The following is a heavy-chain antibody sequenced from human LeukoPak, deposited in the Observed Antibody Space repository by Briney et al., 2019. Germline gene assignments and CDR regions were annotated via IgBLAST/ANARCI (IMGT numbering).Heavy chain of an antibody. CDR2: ISWYSGSI. Sequence: PGGSLRLSCAASGFTFDDYAMHWVRQAPGKGLEGVSGISWYSGSIGYADSVKGRFTISRDNAKNSLYPQMNSLRAEDIALYYCAKARYYDFWSGPFDYWGQGTLVTVSS. CDR3: AKARYYDFWSGPFDY. CDR1: GFTFDDYA. J-gene: IGHJ4*02. D-gene: IGHD3-3*01. V-gene: IGHV3-9*03.